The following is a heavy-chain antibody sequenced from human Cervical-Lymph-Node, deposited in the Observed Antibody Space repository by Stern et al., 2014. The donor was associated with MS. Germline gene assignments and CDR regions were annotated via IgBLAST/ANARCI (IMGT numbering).Heavy chain of an antibody. CDR2: VIPFVGTT. Sequence: QDQLVQSGAEVKKPGSSVKLSCKSSGGISWVRQAPGQGLEWMRGVIPFVGTTKYAKKFQGIVTIIADTSANTTYLHLSRLTSADTAVYYCARGSGDNWFGPWVQGTLVTVSS. J-gene: IGHJ5*02. CDR1: GG. V-gene: IGHV1-69*14. CDR3: ARGSGDNWFGP. D-gene: IGHD3-10*01.